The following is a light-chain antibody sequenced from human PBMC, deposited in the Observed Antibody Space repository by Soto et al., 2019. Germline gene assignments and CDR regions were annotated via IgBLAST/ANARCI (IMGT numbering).Light chain of an antibody. CDR3: QQYNNWPPST. Sequence: EIVITQSPATLSVSPGERATLSCRASQSVSSNLAWYQQKPGQAPRLLIYVASTRATGIPARFSGSGSGTEFTLTISSLQSEDFAVYYCQQYNNWPPSTFGQGTKVDIK. J-gene: IGKJ1*01. CDR2: VAS. V-gene: IGKV3-15*01. CDR1: QSVSSN.